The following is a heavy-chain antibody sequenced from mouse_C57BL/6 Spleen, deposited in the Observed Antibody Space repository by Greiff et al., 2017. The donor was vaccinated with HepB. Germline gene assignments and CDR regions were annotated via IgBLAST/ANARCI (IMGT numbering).Heavy chain of an antibody. CDR2: IDPENGDT. Sequence: EVQLKQSGAELVRPGASVKLSCTASGFNIKDDYMHWVKQRPEQGLAWIGWIDPENGDTESASKFQGKATITADTSSNTAYLQLSSLTSEDTAVYYCTRDYYAMDYWGQGTSVTVSS. CDR1: GFNIKDDY. V-gene: IGHV14-4*01. J-gene: IGHJ4*01. CDR3: TRDYYAMDY.